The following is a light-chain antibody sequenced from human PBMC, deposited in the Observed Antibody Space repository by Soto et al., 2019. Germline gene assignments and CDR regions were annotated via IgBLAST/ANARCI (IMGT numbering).Light chain of an antibody. CDR2: RNN. J-gene: IGLJ2*01. V-gene: IGLV1-47*01. CDR1: SSNIGSNY. Sequence: QSVLTQPPSASGTPGQRVTISCSGSSSNIGSNYVYWYQQLPGTAPKVLIYRNNQRPSGVPDRFSGSKSGTSASLAISGLRPEDEADYYCAAWDDSLSGPVFGGGTKLTVL. CDR3: AAWDDSLSGPV.